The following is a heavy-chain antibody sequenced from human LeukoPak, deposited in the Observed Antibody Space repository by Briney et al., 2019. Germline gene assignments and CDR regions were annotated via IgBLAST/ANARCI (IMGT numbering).Heavy chain of an antibody. CDR1: GFTFSSYG. J-gene: IGHJ3*02. D-gene: IGHD2-2*01. CDR2: ISYDGSNK. Sequence: GGSLRLSCAASGFTFSSYGMHWVRQAPGKGLEWVAVISYDGSNKYYADSVKGRFTISRDNSKNTLYLQMNSLRAEDTAVYYCAIEAGYQLLADAFDIWGQGTMVTVSS. V-gene: IGHV3-30*03. CDR3: AIEAGYQLLADAFDI.